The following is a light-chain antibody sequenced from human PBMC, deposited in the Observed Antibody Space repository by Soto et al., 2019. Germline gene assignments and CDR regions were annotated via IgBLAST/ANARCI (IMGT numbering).Light chain of an antibody. Sequence: EIVLTQSPGTLSLSPGERATLSCRTSQSVSNNYLAWYQQKPGQAPRLLIYGASSRATGIPDRFSGSGSGTDFTLSISRLEPEDFAVYYCQQYGSSPPSSTFGQGTRLEI. V-gene: IGKV3-20*01. CDR2: GAS. CDR3: QQYGSSPPSST. CDR1: QSVSNNY. J-gene: IGKJ5*01.